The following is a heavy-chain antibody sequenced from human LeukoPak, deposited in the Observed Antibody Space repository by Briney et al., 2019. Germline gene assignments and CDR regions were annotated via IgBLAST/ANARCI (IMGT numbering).Heavy chain of an antibody. Sequence: ASVKVSCKASGYTFTSYYMHWVRQAPGQGLEWMGIINPSGGSTSYAQKFQGRVTMTRDTSTSTVYMELSSLRSEDTAVYYCARDVNTPLRRRGYSSGSESGDFDYWGQGTLVTVSS. CDR2: INPSGGST. J-gene: IGHJ4*02. CDR1: GYTFTSYY. CDR3: ARDVNTPLRRRGYSSGSESGDFDY. D-gene: IGHD6-19*01. V-gene: IGHV1-46*01.